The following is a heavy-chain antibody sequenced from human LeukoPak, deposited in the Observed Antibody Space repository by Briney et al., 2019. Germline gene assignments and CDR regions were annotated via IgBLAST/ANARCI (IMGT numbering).Heavy chain of an antibody. J-gene: IGHJ4*02. CDR3: AHRSSFGEFFY. V-gene: IGHV2-5*01. D-gene: IGHD3-10*01. CDR1: GFSLSTSGVG. CDR2: IYWNDDS. Sequence: SGPTLVNPTQTLTLTCTFSGFSLSTSGVGVVWIHQPPEKALEWLAIIYWNDDSRYSPSLKSRLTITKDTSKNQVVLTLTNMDPVDTATYYCAHRSSFGEFFYWGQGTLVTVSS.